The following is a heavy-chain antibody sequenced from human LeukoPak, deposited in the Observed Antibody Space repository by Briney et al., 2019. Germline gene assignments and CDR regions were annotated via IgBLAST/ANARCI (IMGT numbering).Heavy chain of an antibody. CDR3: ARDPHSRYYYYYMDV. Sequence: ASGKVSCKASGYTFTGYYMQWVGQAPGHGLEWMGWINPNIGGTNYAQKFQGRFTMTRDTSISTAYIELSRLRSDDTAVYYCARDPHSRYYYYYMDVWGKGTTVTVSS. V-gene: IGHV1-2*02. J-gene: IGHJ6*03. CDR2: INPNIGGT. CDR1: GYTFTGYY.